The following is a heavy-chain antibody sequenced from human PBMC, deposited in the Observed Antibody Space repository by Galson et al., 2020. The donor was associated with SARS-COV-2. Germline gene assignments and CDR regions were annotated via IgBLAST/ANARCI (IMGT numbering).Heavy chain of an antibody. Sequence: GGSLRLSCTASGFTFSNYWMHWVRQAPGKGLEWVSRIYSEGSSTSYADSVKGRFTISGDNAKNSLYLQMNSLRAEDTAVYYCDRGNLVFDWFYCSFVQLGFDPWGQGTLVTVSS. CDR3: DRGNLVFDWFYCSFVQLGFDP. D-gene: IGHD3-9*01. J-gene: IGHJ5*02. V-gene: IGHV3-74*01. CDR2: IYSEGSST. CDR1: GFTFSNYW.